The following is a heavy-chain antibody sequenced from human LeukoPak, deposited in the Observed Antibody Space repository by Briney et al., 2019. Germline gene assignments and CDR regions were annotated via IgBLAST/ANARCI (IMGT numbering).Heavy chain of an antibody. Sequence: GGSLRLSCAASGFTFDDYAMHWVRQAPGKGLEWVSGISWNSGSIGYADSVKGRFTISRDNAKNSLYLQMNSLRAEDTALYYCAKCTSYSSSFDYWGQGTLVTVSS. CDR2: ISWNSGSI. D-gene: IGHD6-13*01. V-gene: IGHV3-9*01. CDR3: AKCTSYSSSFDY. CDR1: GFTFDDYA. J-gene: IGHJ4*02.